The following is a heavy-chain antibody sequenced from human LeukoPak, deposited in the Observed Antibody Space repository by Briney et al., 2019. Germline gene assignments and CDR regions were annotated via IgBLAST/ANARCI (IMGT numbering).Heavy chain of an antibody. Sequence: GGSLRLSCAASGFTFSSQWMSWARQAPGKGLEWVAIVNQGGTQNYYVDSVKGRFTISRDNAENSLYLQMNSLRAEDTAVYYCAREHYFYYMDGWGKGTTVTVSS. CDR2: VNQGGTQN. V-gene: IGHV3-7*01. CDR1: GFTFSSQW. J-gene: IGHJ6*03. CDR3: AREHYFYYMDG.